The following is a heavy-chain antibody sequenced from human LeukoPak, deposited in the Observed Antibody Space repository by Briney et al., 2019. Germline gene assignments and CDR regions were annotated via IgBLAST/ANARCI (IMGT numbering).Heavy chain of an antibody. V-gene: IGHV4-39*07. D-gene: IGHD3-22*01. CDR2: IHHSGST. J-gene: IGHJ4*02. CDR3: ARWTRNYYDSSGYYLFDY. CDR1: GGSISSSTYY. Sequence: SETLSLTCTVSGGSISSSTYYWGWIRQPPGKGLEWVGSIHHSGSTYYNPSRKSRVTISVDTSKNQFSLKLSSVTAADTAVYYCARWTRNYYDSSGYYLFDYWGPGTLVTVSS.